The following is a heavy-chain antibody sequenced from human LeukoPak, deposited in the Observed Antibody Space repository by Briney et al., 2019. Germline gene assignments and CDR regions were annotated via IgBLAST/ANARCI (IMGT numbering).Heavy chain of an antibody. J-gene: IGHJ6*02. D-gene: IGHD5-18*01. V-gene: IGHV4-30-2*01. Sequence: SQTLSLTCAVSGGSISSGGYSWSWIRQPPGKGLEWIGYIYHSGSTYYNPSLKSRVTISVDRSKNQFSLKLSSVTAADTAVYYCARAEDTAMVNDYYYGMDVWGQGTTVTVSS. CDR2: IYHSGST. CDR3: ARAEDTAMVNDYYYGMDV. CDR1: GGSISSGGYS.